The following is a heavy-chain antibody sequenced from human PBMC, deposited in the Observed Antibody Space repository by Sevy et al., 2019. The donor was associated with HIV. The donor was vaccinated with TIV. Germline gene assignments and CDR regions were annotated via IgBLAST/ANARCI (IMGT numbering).Heavy chain of an antibody. CDR2: ISSSSSYI. D-gene: IGHD6-13*01. CDR3: AREEDGMAAAPLHIDV. V-gene: IGHV3-21*01. J-gene: IGHJ6*03. Sequence: GGSLRLSCAASGFTFSSYSMNWVRQAPGKGLEWVSSISSSSSYIYYEDSVKGRCTISRDNAKNSLYLQMNSLSAGDTAVYYCAREEDGMAAAPLHIDVWGKGTTVTVSS. CDR1: GFTFSSYS.